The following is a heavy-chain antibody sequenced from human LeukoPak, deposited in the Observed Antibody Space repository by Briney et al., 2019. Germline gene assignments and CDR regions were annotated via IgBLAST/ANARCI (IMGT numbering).Heavy chain of an antibody. J-gene: IGHJ5*02. CDR2: ISSSGSTI. D-gene: IGHD3-9*01. CDR1: GFTFSDYY. V-gene: IGHV3-11*01. Sequence: WGSLRLSCAASGFTFSDYYMSWIRQPPGKGLEWVSYISSSGSTIYYADSVKGRFTISRDNAKNLLYLQMNSLRAEDTAVYYCARDRHYDILANWFDPWGQGTLVSVSS. CDR3: ARDRHYDILANWFDP.